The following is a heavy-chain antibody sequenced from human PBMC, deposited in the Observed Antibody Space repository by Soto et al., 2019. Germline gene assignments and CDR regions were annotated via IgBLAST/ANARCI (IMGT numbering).Heavy chain of an antibody. J-gene: IGHJ6*03. Sequence: GGSLRLSCEVSGFTFSDHFMDWVRQAPGKGLEWVGRSRNKANSYTTEYGASVKGRFTVSRDESRNSMHLQMNGLKTDDTAVYYCVSSSSDNLYFYLDVWGKGTTVTVSS. CDR2: SRNKANSYTT. CDR3: VSSSSDNLYFYLDV. CDR1: GFTFSDHF. D-gene: IGHD6-6*01. V-gene: IGHV3-72*01.